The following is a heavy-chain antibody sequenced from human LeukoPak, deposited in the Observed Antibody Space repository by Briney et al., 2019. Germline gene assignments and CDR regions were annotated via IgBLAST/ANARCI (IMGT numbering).Heavy chain of an antibody. D-gene: IGHD2-2*01. Sequence: SETLSLTCTVSGGSISSYYWSWIRQPPGKGLEWIGYIYYSGSTNYNPSLKSRVTILVDTSKNQFSLKLSSVTAADTAVYYCARHQRGYCTSTSCYEFDNWGQGTLVTVSS. CDR1: GGSISSYY. J-gene: IGHJ4*02. V-gene: IGHV4-59*01. CDR3: ARHQRGYCTSTSCYEFDN. CDR2: IYYSGST.